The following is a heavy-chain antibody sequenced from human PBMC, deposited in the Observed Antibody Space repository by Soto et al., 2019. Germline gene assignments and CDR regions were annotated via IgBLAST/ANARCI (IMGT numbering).Heavy chain of an antibody. D-gene: IGHD6-19*01. CDR2: ISYDGSNK. Sequence: QVQLVESGGGVVQPGRSLRLSCAASGFTFSSYGMHWVRQAPGKGLAWVAVISYDGSNKYYADSVKGRFTISRDKSKNTLYLQMSSLRAEDTAVYYCVKDGSSGWPYYYGLDVWGQGTTVTVSS. CDR1: GFTFSSYG. V-gene: IGHV3-30*18. CDR3: VKDGSSGWPYYYGLDV. J-gene: IGHJ6*02.